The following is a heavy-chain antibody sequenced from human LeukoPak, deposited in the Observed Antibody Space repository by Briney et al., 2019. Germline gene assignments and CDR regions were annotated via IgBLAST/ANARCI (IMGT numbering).Heavy chain of an antibody. CDR2: IYYSGST. CDR1: VGSISSYY. D-gene: IGHD3-9*01. CDR3: ARDTKSTYYDILTGYYNPFYGMDV. V-gene: IGHV4-59*01. J-gene: IGHJ6*02. Sequence: SETLSLTCTVSVGSISSYYWSWIRQPPGKGLEWIGYIYYSGSTNYNPSLKSRVTISADTSKNPFSLKLSSVTAADTAVYYCARDTKSTYYDILTGYYNPFYGMDVWGQGTTVTASS.